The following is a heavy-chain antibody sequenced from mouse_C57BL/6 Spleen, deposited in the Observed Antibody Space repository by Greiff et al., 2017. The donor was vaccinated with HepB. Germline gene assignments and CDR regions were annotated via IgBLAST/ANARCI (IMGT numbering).Heavy chain of an antibody. V-gene: IGHV2-6*03. CDR1: GFSLTSYG. CDR2: IWSDGST. Sequence: VQLQESGPGLVAPSQSLSITCTVSGFSLTSYGVYWVRQPPGKGLEWLVVIWSDGSTTYNSALKSRLSISKDNSKSQVFLKMNSLQTDDTAMYYCAREEPNYYGSSWFAYWGQGTLVTVSA. CDR3: AREEPNYYGSSWFAY. D-gene: IGHD1-1*01. J-gene: IGHJ3*01.